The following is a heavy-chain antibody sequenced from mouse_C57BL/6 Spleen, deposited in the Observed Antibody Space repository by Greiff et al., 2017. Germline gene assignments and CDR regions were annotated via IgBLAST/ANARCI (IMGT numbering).Heavy chain of an antibody. CDR3: ARIGGSSHYFDY. V-gene: IGHV3-6*01. CDR1: GYSITSGYY. D-gene: IGHD1-1*01. J-gene: IGHJ2*01. CDR2: ISYDGSN. Sequence: ESGPGLVKPSQSLSLTCSVTGYSITSGYYWNWIRQFPGNKLEWMGYISYDGSNNYNPSLKNRISITRDTSKNQFFLKLNSVTTEDTATYYCARIGGSSHYFDYWGQGTTLTVSS.